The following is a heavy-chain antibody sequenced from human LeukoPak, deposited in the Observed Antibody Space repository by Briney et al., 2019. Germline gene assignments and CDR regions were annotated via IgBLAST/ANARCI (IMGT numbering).Heavy chain of an antibody. Sequence: GGSLRLSCAASGFTFSTYAMSWVRQAPGKGLEWVSAVSSGASSTYYADSVRGRSTISRDNSKNTLYLQMNSLSADDTAVYYCAKDARGSEGFWGQGTLVTVSS. J-gene: IGHJ4*02. D-gene: IGHD3-10*01. CDR2: VSSGASST. CDR3: AKDARGSEGF. CDR1: GFTFSTYA. V-gene: IGHV3-23*01.